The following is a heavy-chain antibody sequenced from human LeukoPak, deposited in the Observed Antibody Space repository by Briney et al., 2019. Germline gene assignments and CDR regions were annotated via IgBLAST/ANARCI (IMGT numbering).Heavy chain of an antibody. CDR1: GGTFSSYA. CDR2: IIPIFGTA. V-gene: IGHV1-69*01. Sequence: ASVKVSCKASGGTFSSYAISWARQAPGQGLEWMGGIIPIFGTANYAQKFQGRVTITADESTSTAYMELSSLRSEDTAVYYCARATRMVRGVIGYYYYGMDVWGKGTTVTVSS. CDR3: ARATRMVRGVIGYYYYGMDV. D-gene: IGHD3-10*01. J-gene: IGHJ6*04.